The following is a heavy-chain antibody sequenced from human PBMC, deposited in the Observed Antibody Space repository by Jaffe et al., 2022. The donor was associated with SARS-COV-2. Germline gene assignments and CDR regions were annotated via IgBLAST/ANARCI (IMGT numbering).Heavy chain of an antibody. CDR1: GFTFSSYA. CDR3: ARDRLSAQWELLGEYYFDY. D-gene: IGHD1-26*01. V-gene: IGHV3-30*04. Sequence: QVQLVESGGGVVQPGRSLRLSCAASGFTFSSYAMHWVRQAPGKGLEWVAVISYDGSNKYYADSVKGRFTISRDNSKNTLYLQMNSLRAEDTAVYYCARDRLSAQWELLGEYYFDYWGQGTLVTVSS. J-gene: IGHJ4*02. CDR2: ISYDGSNK.